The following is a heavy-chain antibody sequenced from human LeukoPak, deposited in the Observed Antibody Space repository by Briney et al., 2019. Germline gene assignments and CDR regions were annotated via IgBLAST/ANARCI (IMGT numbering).Heavy chain of an antibody. J-gene: IGHJ4*02. CDR1: GYTFTSYG. Sequence: ASVKVSCKASGYTFTSYGISWVRQAPGQGLEWMGIINPSGGSTSYAQKFQGRVTMTRDTSTSTVYMELSSLRSEDTAVYYCARGVKQQLAYFDYWGQGTLVTVSS. D-gene: IGHD6-13*01. CDR3: ARGVKQQLAYFDY. CDR2: INPSGGST. V-gene: IGHV1-46*01.